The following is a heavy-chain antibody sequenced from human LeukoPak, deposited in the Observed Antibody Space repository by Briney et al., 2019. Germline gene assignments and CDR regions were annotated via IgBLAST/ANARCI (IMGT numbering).Heavy chain of an antibody. CDR1: GFTFSSFW. Sequence: GGSLGLSCAASGFTFSSFWMSWVRQAPGKGLEWVANIKQDGSEKYYVDSVRGRFTISRDNAKNSLYLQMNSLRAEDTAVYYCARDLRGTFPYYEYMDVWGKGTTVTVS. CDR2: IKQDGSEK. CDR3: ARDLRGTFPYYEYMDV. D-gene: IGHD3-10*01. J-gene: IGHJ6*03. V-gene: IGHV3-7*01.